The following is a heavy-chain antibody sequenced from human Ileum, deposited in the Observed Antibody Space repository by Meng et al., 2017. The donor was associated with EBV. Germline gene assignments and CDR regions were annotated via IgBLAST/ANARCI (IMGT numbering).Heavy chain of an antibody. Sequence: QVQLRESGPGLRKPTPTLSLTCTGSGGSISSSNYYWSWIRQPPGKGLEWSGHIYNSGSTYYNPSLKSRITISVDTSKNQFSLKLSSVTAADTAVYYCARGQKGYFDLWGRGTLVTVSS. CDR3: ARGQKGYFDL. J-gene: IGHJ2*01. CDR2: IYNSGST. CDR1: GGSISSSNYY. V-gene: IGHV4-30-4*01.